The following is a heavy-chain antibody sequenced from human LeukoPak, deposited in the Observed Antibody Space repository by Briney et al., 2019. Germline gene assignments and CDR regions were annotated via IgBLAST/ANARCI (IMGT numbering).Heavy chain of an antibody. V-gene: IGHV1-8*01. CDR3: ARGKTYYDYVWGSYRPNWFDP. CDR1: GYTFTSYD. Sequence: GASVKVSCKASGYTFTSYDINWVRQATGQGLEWMGWMNPNSGNTGYAQKFQGRVTMTRNTSISTAYMKLSSLRSEDTAVYYCARGKTYYDYVWGSYRPNWFDPWGQGTLVTVSS. CDR2: MNPNSGNT. J-gene: IGHJ5*02. D-gene: IGHD3-16*02.